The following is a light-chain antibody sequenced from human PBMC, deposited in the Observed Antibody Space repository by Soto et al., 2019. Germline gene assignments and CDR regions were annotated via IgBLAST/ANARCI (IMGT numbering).Light chain of an antibody. CDR1: SSDVGGYDY. CDR2: EVS. CDR3: SSYAGSNNLGV. V-gene: IGLV2-8*01. J-gene: IGLJ1*01. Sequence: QSVLTQPPSASGSPGQSVTISCTGTSSDVGGYDYVSWYQQHPGKAPKLMIYEVSKRPSGVPDRFSGSKSGNTASLTVSGLPADDEADYYCSSYAGSNNLGVIGTGTKLTVL.